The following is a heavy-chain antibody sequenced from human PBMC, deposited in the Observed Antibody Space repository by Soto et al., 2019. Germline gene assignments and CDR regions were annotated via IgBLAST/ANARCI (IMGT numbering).Heavy chain of an antibody. J-gene: IGHJ4*02. CDR3: AREVAVAGSFDY. CDR1: GGTFSSYT. CDR2: IIPILGIA. V-gene: IGHV1-69*08. D-gene: IGHD6-19*01. Sequence: QVQLVQSGAEVKKPGSSVKVSCKASGGTFSSYTISWVRQAPGQGLEWMGRIIPILGIANYAQKFQGRVXIXAXISTRTAYMELSSLRSEDTAVYYCAREVAVAGSFDYWGQGTLVTVSS.